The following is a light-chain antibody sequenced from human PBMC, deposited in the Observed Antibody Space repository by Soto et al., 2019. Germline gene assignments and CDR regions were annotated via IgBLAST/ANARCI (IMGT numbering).Light chain of an antibody. CDR3: GTWDSSLSAR. V-gene: IGLV1-51*02. CDR2: ENN. Sequence: QSVLTQPPSVSAAPGQKVTISCSGSSSNIGNNYVSWYQQLPGTAPKLLIYENNKRPSGIPDRFSGSKSGTSATLGITGLQTGDEADYYCGTWDSSLSARFGGGTKVTVL. CDR1: SSNIGNNY. J-gene: IGLJ2*01.